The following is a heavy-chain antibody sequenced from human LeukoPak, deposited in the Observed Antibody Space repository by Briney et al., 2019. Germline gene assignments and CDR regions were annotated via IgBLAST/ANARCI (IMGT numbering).Heavy chain of an antibody. CDR2: ISSSSSYI. Sequence: KPGGSLRLSCAASGFTFSSYSMNWVRQAPGKGLEWVSSISSSSSYIYYADSAKGRFTISRDNAKNSLYLQMNSLRAEDTAVYYCARGATGWYDYWGQGTLVTVSS. CDR3: ARGATGWYDY. J-gene: IGHJ4*02. D-gene: IGHD6-19*01. V-gene: IGHV3-21*01. CDR1: GFTFSSYS.